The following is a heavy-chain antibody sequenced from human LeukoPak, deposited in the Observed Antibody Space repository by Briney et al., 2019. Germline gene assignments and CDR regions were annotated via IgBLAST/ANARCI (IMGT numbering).Heavy chain of an antibody. V-gene: IGHV4-31*03. CDR2: IYYSGST. D-gene: IGHD3-22*01. Sequence: PSQTLSLTCTVSGSSISSGGYYWSWIRQHPGKGLEWIGYIYYSGSTYYNPSLKSRVTISVDTSKNQFSLKLSSVTAADTAVYYCARGLVVVINQYYFDYWGQGTLVTVSS. CDR1: GSSISSGGYY. J-gene: IGHJ4*02. CDR3: ARGLVVVINQYYFDY.